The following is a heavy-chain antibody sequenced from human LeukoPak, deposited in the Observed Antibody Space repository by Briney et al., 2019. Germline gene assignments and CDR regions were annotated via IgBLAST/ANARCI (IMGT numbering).Heavy chain of an antibody. CDR3: AKTLAAGGTMGNFQHFAY. CDR1: GFTFSSYW. V-gene: IGHV3-74*01. CDR2: INTDGSST. J-gene: IGHJ4*02. D-gene: IGHD6-13*01. Sequence: PGGSLRLSCAASGFTFSSYWMHWVRQAPGKGLVWVSRINTDGSSTSYADSVKGRFTISRDNPKNTLFLQMNSLRTEDTAMYYCAKTLAAGGTMGNFQHFAYWGQGTLVTVSS.